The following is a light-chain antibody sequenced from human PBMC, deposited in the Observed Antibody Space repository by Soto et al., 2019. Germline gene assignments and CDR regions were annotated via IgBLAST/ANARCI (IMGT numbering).Light chain of an antibody. J-gene: IGKJ2*01. CDR1: QSVSSSY. Sequence: EIVLTQSPGTLSLSPGERATLSCRASQSVSSSYLAWYQQKPGQAPRLLMYAASSRATGIPDRFSGSGSGTDFTLTISRLEPEDFAVYYCQQYGSSPPYTFVQGTKLEIK. CDR2: AAS. V-gene: IGKV3-20*01. CDR3: QQYGSSPPYT.